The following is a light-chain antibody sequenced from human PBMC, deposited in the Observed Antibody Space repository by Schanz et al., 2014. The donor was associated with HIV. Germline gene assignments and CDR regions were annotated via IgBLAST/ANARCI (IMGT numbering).Light chain of an antibody. V-gene: IGKV3-20*01. CDR3: HQYDISPPWT. Sequence: EIVLTQFPATLSVSPGERATLSCRASQSLSSNLAWYQQKPGQAPRLLIYGASSRATGIPDRFSGSGSGTDFTLTISRLEPEDFAVYYCHQYDISPPWTFGQGTTVEI. J-gene: IGKJ1*01. CDR1: QSLSSN. CDR2: GAS.